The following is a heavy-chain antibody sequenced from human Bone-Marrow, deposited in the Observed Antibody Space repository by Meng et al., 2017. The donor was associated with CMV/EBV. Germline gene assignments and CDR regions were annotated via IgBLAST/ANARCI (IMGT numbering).Heavy chain of an antibody. CDR1: GYTFTSYY. J-gene: IGHJ6*02. CDR2: INPSGGST. V-gene: IGHV1-46*01. D-gene: IGHD6-13*01. CDR3: ARHGSWARYYHGMDV. Sequence: ASVKVSCKASGYTFTSYYMHWVRQAPGQGLEWMGIINPSGGSTSYAQKFQGRVTITTDESTSTAYMGLSSLRSEDTAVYYCARHGSWARYYHGMDVWGQGTTVT.